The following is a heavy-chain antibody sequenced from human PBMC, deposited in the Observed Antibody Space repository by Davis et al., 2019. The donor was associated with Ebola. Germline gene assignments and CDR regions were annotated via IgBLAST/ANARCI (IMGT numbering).Heavy chain of an antibody. J-gene: IGHJ4*02. CDR1: GFTFSDYY. Sequence: GESLKISCAASGFTFSDYYMSWIRQAPGKGLEWVSYISSSGSTIYYADSVKGRFTISRDNDKNSLYLQMNSLRAEETAVYYCARAIPEYYYDSNGYSILYYFDYWGQGTLVTVSS. CDR2: ISSSGSTI. V-gene: IGHV3-11*01. CDR3: ARAIPEYYYDSNGYSILYYFDY. D-gene: IGHD3-22*01.